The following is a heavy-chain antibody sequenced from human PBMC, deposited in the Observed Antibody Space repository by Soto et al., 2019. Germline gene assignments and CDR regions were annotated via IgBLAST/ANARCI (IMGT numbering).Heavy chain of an antibody. CDR1: GFSLSTTGMR. J-gene: IGHJ4*02. D-gene: IGHD3-16*01. V-gene: IGHV2-70*04. CDR2: IDWDDDE. Sequence: SGPTLVNPTQTLTLTCTFSGFSLSTTGMRVSWIRQPPGKALEWLARIDWDDDEYYSTSLKTRLTISKDTSKNQVVLTITIMDAVDTASYYCTRIAGGGSSVYFDFWGQGTLVTVSS. CDR3: TRIAGGGSSVYFDF.